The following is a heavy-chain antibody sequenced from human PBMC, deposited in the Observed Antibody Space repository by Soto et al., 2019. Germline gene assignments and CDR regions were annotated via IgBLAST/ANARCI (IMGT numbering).Heavy chain of an antibody. J-gene: IGHJ4*02. CDR2: IYHGLSI. CDR1: SGSFSGYY. V-gene: IGHV4-34*01. Sequence: QVQLQQWGAGLLKPSETLSLTCTVYSGSFSGYYWSWIRQPPGKGLEWIGEIYHGLSIVYNPSLTSRVTISGDSSKNQFSLKLTSVTAADTAVYYCARHGGYYFDYWGQGALVTVSS. D-gene: IGHD3-16*01. CDR3: ARHGGYYFDY.